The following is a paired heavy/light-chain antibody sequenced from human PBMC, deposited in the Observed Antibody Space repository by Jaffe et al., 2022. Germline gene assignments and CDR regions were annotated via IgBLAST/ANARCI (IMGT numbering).Light chain of an antibody. CDR1: HSLTSN. Sequence: EIVVTQSPATLSVSPGEKVTLSCRASHSLTSNLAWYQQKPGQAPRLLIYGASTRATGIPSRFSGTESGTEFTLTISSLQSEDFAVYFCLSGTFGGGTKVE. V-gene: IGKV3-15*01. J-gene: IGKJ4*01. CDR3: LSGT. CDR2: GAS.
Heavy chain of an antibody. CDR2: IYPDDSDI. CDR1: GYTFNTYW. D-gene: IGHD2-2*01. Sequence: EVQLAQAAAEVKKPGDSLKISCTGSGYTFNTYWIGWVRQMPGQGLEWMGLIYPDDSDITYSPSFRGQVTLSVDKSINTAYLQWSSLKASDTAIYYCARHFKARSLVVVPTTMPVFDYWGQGTLVSVSS. J-gene: IGHJ4*02. V-gene: IGHV5-51*01. CDR3: ARHFKARSLVVVPTTMPVFDY.